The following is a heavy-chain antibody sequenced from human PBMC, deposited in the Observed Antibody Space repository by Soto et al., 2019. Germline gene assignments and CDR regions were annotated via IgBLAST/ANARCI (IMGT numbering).Heavy chain of an antibody. Sequence: EVQLLESGGGLVQPGGSLRLSCAASGFTFSDYAMSWLRQAPGKGLYWVSAISSSGDHTFYADSVKGRFTIYRDNSKNTLYLQVNSLRAEDTAVSYCAKLLRPVLQFFDFWGQGTLVPGSS. CDR2: ISSSGDHT. D-gene: IGHD1-26*01. CDR3: AKLLRPVLQFFDF. CDR1: GFTFSDYA. J-gene: IGHJ4*02. V-gene: IGHV3-23*01.